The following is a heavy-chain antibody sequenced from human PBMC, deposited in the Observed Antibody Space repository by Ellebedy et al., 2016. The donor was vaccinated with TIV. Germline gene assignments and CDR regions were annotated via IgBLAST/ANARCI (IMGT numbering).Heavy chain of an antibody. D-gene: IGHD3-10*01. J-gene: IGHJ4*02. CDR3: ARLRYFGSGSYSDY. CDR1: GFTFSTYA. Sequence: GESLKISCAASGFTFSTYAMSWVRQAPGRGLEWVSTLSGSGGGTYYTDSVKGRFTISRDNSKNTLYLQMNSLRAGDTAIYYCARLRYFGSGSYSDYWGQGTLVTVSS. CDR2: LSGSGGGT. V-gene: IGHV3-23*01.